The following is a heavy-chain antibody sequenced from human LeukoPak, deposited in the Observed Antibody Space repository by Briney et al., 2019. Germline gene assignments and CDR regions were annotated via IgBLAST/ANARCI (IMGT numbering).Heavy chain of an antibody. D-gene: IGHD6-13*01. J-gene: IGHJ4*02. Sequence: GGSLRLSCAASGFTVSSNYMSWVRQAPGKGLEWVSVIYSGGSTYYADSVKGRFTISRDNSKNTLYLQMNSLRAEDTAVYYCARERGIAAAGQDYFDYWGQGTLVTVSS. CDR1: GFTVSSNY. CDR2: IYSGGST. CDR3: ARERGIAAAGQDYFDY. V-gene: IGHV3-53*01.